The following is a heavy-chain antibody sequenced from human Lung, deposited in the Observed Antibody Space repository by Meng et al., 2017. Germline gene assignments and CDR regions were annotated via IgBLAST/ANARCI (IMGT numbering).Heavy chain of an antibody. J-gene: IGHJ2*01. V-gene: IGHV4-34*01. CDR1: GGSFSGYY. CDR3: ARPKQANWYFDL. Sequence: RQQWVRGLLTTSGSLSHTCAVNGGSFSGYYWSWSRQPPGKGLDWIGEINHSGSTNYNPSLKSRVTISVDTSKNQFSLKLSSVTAADTAVYYCARPKQANWYFDLWGRGTLVTVSS. CDR2: INHSGST. D-gene: IGHD1/OR15-1a*01.